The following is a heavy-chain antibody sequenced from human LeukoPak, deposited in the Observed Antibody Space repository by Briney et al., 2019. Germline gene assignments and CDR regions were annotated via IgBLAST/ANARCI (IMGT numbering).Heavy chain of an antibody. CDR3: AKDHSSSSWYRVALDAFGI. V-gene: IGHV3-23*01. Sequence: GALRLSCAASGFTFSSYAMSWVRQAPGKGLEWVSAISGSGGSTYYADSVKGRFTISRDNSKNTLYLQMNSLRAEDTAVYYCAKDHSSSSWYRVALDAFGIWGQGTMVTVSS. CDR2: ISGSGGST. D-gene: IGHD6-13*01. J-gene: IGHJ3*02. CDR1: GFTFSSYA.